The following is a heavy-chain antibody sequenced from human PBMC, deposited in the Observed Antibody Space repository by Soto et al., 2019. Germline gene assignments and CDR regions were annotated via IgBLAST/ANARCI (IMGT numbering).Heavy chain of an antibody. CDR2: ISDSGHYI. CDR1: GFTFSTYG. V-gene: IGHV3-21*06. Sequence: SLRLSCAASGFTFSTYGMKWGRPGPGEGLGGLSSISDSGHYIYYADSVKGRFTISRDNAKNLLFLQMNSLRGEDTAVYYCARSGLALPYSASHWFDPWGHGTLVTVSS. D-gene: IGHD3-22*01. CDR3: ARSGLALPYSASHWFDP. J-gene: IGHJ5*02.